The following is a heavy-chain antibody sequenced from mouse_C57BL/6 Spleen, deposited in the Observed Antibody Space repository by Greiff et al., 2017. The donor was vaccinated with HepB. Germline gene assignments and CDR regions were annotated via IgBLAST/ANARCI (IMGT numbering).Heavy chain of an antibody. J-gene: IGHJ4*01. V-gene: IGHV5-17*01. CDR3: ATWLLRAMDY. D-gene: IGHD2-3*01. CDR2: ISSGSSTI. Sequence: EVKLMESGGGLVKPGGSLKLSCAASGFTFSDYGMHWVRQAPEKGLEWVAYISSGSSTIYYADTVKGRFTISRDNAKNTLFLQMTSLRSEDTAMYYCATWLLRAMDYWGQGTSVTVSS. CDR1: GFTFSDYG.